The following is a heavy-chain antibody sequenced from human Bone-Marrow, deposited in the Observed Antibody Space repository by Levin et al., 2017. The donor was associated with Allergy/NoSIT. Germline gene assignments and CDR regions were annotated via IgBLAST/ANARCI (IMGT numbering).Heavy chain of an antibody. CDR3: ARVGGSSGPLLTSDYFDY. J-gene: IGHJ4*02. D-gene: IGHD6-19*01. Sequence: SQTLSLTCAVYGGSFSGYYWSWIRQPPGKGLEWIGEINHSGSTNYNPSLKSRVTISVDTSKNQFSLKLSSVTAADTAVYYCARVGGSSGPLLTSDYFDYWGQGTLVTVSS. CDR2: INHSGST. V-gene: IGHV4-34*01. CDR1: GGSFSGYY.